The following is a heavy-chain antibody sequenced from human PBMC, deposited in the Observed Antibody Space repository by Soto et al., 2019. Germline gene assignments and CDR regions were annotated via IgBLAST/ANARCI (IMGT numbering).Heavy chain of an antibody. D-gene: IGHD6-6*01. CDR2: NYYRGIT. CDR3: ARGSSIAGLYYGMDV. V-gene: IGHV4-31*03. CDR1: GGSISSGSHY. Sequence: SETLNLTCTLSGGSISSGSHYWTWLRQHSGKGLEWLGYNYYRGITYYNPSLKSRVTISLDTSKNQCSLKVSSVTAADTAVYYCARGSSIAGLYYGMDVWGQGTTVTVSS. J-gene: IGHJ6*02.